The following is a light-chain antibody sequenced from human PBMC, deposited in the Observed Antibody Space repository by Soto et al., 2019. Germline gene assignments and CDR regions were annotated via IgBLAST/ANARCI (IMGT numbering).Light chain of an antibody. CDR1: GSNIGSGYD. Sequence: QSVLTQPPSVSGAPGQVVTISCTGTGSNIGSGYDVHWYQQFPGTAPRLLIYVNNNRSSGVPDRFSGSKSGASASLAITGLQADDEAEYFCQSYDGSLSGTVFGGGTKVTVL. J-gene: IGLJ3*02. CDR3: QSYDGSLSGTV. CDR2: VNN. V-gene: IGLV1-40*01.